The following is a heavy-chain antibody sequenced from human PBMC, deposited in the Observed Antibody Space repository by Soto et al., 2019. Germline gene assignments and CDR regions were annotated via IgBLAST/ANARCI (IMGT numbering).Heavy chain of an antibody. CDR1: GFSLSTSGVG. D-gene: IGHD2-2*01. J-gene: IGHJ6*02. CDR3: AHSTGPVVPAATFYYYYGMDV. V-gene: IGHV2-5*02. Sequence: GSGPTLVNPTQTLTLTCTFSGFSLSTSGVGVGWIRQPPGKALEWLALIYWDDDKRYSPSLKSRLTITKDTSKNQVVLTMTNMDPVDTATYYCAHSTGPVVPAATFYYYYGMDVWGQGTTVTVSS. CDR2: IYWDDDK.